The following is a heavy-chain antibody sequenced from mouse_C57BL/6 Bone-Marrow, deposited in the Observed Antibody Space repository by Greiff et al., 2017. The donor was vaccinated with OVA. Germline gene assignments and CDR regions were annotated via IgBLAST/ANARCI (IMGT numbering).Heavy chain of an antibody. CDR3: ARGSWFAY. Sequence: EVQRVESGGGLVQPGGSLSLSCAASGFTFTDYYMSWVRQPPGKALEWLGFIRNKANGYTTEYSASVKGRFTISRDNSQSILYLQMNALRAEDSATYYCARGSWFAYWGQGTLFTVSA. J-gene: IGHJ3*01. CDR1: GFTFTDYY. CDR2: IRNKANGYTT. V-gene: IGHV7-3*01.